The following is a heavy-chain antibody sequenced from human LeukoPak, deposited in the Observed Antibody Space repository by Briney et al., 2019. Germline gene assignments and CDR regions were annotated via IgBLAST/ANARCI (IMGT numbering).Heavy chain of an antibody. J-gene: IGHJ4*02. Sequence: PSETLSLTCAVYGASFSGYYWNWIRQSPEKGLEWIREITHSGSTNYNPSLKSRVTISVDTSKNQFSLKLSSVTAADTAVYYCARDPGGPDPHFDYWGQGTLVTVSS. V-gene: IGHV4-34*01. CDR3: ARDPGGPDPHFDY. CDR1: GASFSGYY. D-gene: IGHD3-16*01. CDR2: ITHSGST.